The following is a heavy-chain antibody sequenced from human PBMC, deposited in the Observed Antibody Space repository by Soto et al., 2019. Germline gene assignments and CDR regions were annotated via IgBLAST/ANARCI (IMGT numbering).Heavy chain of an antibody. CDR2: IYYSGST. J-gene: IGHJ6*03. CDR3: ARSYTRYCSGGSCSNTYYYYMDV. D-gene: IGHD2-15*01. Sequence: SETLSLTCTVSGGSISSYYWSWIRQPPGKGLEWIGYIYYSGSTNYNPSLKSRVTISVDTSKNQFSLKLSSVTAADTAVYYGARSYTRYCSGGSCSNTYYYYMDVWGKGTTVTVSS. CDR1: GGSISSYY. V-gene: IGHV4-59*01.